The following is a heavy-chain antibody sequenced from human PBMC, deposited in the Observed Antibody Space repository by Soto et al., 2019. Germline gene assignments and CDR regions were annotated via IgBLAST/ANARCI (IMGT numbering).Heavy chain of an antibody. J-gene: IGHJ6*02. CDR3: AKDISIIAAASYYYYYGMDV. CDR2: ISYDGSNK. CDR1: GFTFSSYG. D-gene: IGHD6-13*01. V-gene: IGHV3-30*18. Sequence: PGGSLRLSCAASGFTFSSYGMHWVRQAPGKGLEWVAVISYDGSNKYYADSVKGRFTISRDNSKNTLYLQMNSLRAEDTAVYYCAKDISIIAAASYYYYYGMDVWGQGTKVTVSS.